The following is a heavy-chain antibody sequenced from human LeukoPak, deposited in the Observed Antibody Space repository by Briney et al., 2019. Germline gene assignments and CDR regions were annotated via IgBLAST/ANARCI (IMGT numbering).Heavy chain of an antibody. D-gene: IGHD1-26*01. V-gene: IGHV4-59*12. CDR3: AREIVGAYTWFDP. Sequence: SETLSLTCTVSGGSISSYYWSWIRQPPGKGLEWIGYIYYSGSTNYNPSLKSRVTMSVDTSKNQFSLKLSSVTAADTAVYYCAREIVGAYTWFDPWGQGTLVTVSS. CDR1: GGSISSYY. CDR2: IYYSGST. J-gene: IGHJ5*02.